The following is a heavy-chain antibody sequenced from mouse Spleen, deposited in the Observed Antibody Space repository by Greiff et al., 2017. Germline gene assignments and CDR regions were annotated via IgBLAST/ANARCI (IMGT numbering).Heavy chain of an antibody. J-gene: IGHJ4*01. V-gene: IGHV1-64*01. Sequence: VQLQQSGAELVKPGASVKLSCKASGYTFTSYWMHWVKQRPGQGLEWIGMIHPNSGSTNYNEKFKSKATLTVDKSSSTAYMQLSSLTSEDSAVYYCARERGTKLGLYYAMDYWGQGTSVTVSS. CDR2: IHPNSGST. CDR3: ARERGTKLGLYYAMDY. CDR1: GYTFTSYW. D-gene: IGHD4-1*01.